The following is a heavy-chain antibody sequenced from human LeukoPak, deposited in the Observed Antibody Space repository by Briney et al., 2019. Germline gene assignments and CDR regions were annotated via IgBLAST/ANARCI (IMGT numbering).Heavy chain of an antibody. CDR1: GGSFSGYY. V-gene: IGHV4-34*01. CDR3: ARAAYSSSWYNWFDP. CDR2: INHSGST. Sequence: SETLSLTCAVYGGSFSGYYWSWIRQPPGKGLGWIGEINHSGSTNYNPSLKSRVTISVDTSKNQFSLKLSSVTAADTAVYYCARAAYSSSWYNWFDPWGQGTLVTVSS. D-gene: IGHD6-13*01. J-gene: IGHJ5*02.